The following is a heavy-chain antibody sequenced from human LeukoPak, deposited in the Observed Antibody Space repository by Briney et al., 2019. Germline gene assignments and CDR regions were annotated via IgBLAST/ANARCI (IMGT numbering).Heavy chain of an antibody. CDR1: GGSSSSSRYY. Sequence: SGTLSLTCTVSGGSSSSSRYYWGWIRQPPGKGLEWIGSIYYSGSTYYNPSLKSRVTISVDTSKNQFSLKLSSVTAADTAVYYCARHPYQLLWLSWFDPWGQGTLVTVSS. D-gene: IGHD2-2*01. CDR3: ARHPYQLLWLSWFDP. CDR2: IYYSGST. J-gene: IGHJ5*02. V-gene: IGHV4-39*01.